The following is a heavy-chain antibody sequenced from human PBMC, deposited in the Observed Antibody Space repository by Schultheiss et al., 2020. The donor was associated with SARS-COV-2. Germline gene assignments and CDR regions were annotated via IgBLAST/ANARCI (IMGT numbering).Heavy chain of an antibody. Sequence: SETLSLTCAVYGGSFSGYYWSWIRQPPGKGLEWIGEINHSGSTNYNPSLKSRVTISVDTSKNQFSLKLSSVTAADTALYYCARIETQKPYYYDSSGYTWGQGTMVTVSS. J-gene: IGHJ3*01. V-gene: IGHV4-34*01. CDR2: INHSGST. D-gene: IGHD3-22*01. CDR1: GGSFSGYY. CDR3: ARIETQKPYYYDSSGYT.